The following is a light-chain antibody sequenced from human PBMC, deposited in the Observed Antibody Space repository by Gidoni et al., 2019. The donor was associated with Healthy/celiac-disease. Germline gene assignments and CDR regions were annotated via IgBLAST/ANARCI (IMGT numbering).Light chain of an antibody. CDR3: QQYNSYSRT. J-gene: IGKJ1*01. Sequence: DMQTTKSPPTRSASVGDRDTITCRASQSISSWLAWYQQKPGKAPKLLIYKASSLESGVPSRFSGSGSGTEFTLTISSLQPDDFATYYCQQYNSYSRTFGQGTKVEIK. V-gene: IGKV1-5*03. CDR1: QSISSW. CDR2: KAS.